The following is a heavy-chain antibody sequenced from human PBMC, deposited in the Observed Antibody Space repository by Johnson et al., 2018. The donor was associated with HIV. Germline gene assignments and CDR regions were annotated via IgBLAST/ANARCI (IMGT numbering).Heavy chain of an antibody. CDR1: GFTFSSYW. CDR2: INTDGSST. J-gene: IGHJ3*02. D-gene: IGHD1-26*01. Sequence: VQLLESGGGLIQPGGSLRLSCAASGFTFSSYWMHWVRQAPGKGLVWVSHINTDGSSTSYADSVKGRFTVSRDNAKNTLFVQMNSLRAEDTAVYYCGRGGGSYYLDGFDIWGQGTVVTVSS. CDR3: GRGGGSYYLDGFDI. V-gene: IGHV3-74*02.